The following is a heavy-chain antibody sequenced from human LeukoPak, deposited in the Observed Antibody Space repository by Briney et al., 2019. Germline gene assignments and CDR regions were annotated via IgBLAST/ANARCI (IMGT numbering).Heavy chain of an antibody. CDR3: ARGSYDGAPVHYMDV. J-gene: IGHJ6*03. Sequence: ASVKVSCKASGYTFTGYYMHWVRQAPGQGLEWMGWINPNSGGTNYAQKFQGRVTMTRDTSISTAYMELSRLRSDDTAVYYCARGSYDGAPVHYMDVWGKGTTVTISS. V-gene: IGHV1-2*02. CDR2: INPNSGGT. CDR1: GYTFTGYY. D-gene: IGHD1-1*01.